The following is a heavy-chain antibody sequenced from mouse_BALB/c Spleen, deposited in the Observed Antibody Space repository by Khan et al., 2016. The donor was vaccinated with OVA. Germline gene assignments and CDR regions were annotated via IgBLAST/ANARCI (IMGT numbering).Heavy chain of an antibody. CDR1: GYTFTDFL. V-gene: IGHV1-77*01. J-gene: IGHJ3*01. CDR3: ARAGYGGFAH. Sequence: QVQLQQSGPELVKPGASVKMSCKASGYTFTDFLISWLKQRPGQGLEWIGEIYPGRGYIYYNEKFKGKATLTSDKSSNTAYMQLTSLTSEDSAVXFCARAGYGGFAHWGQGTLVTVSA. CDR2: IYPGRGYI. D-gene: IGHD3-2*02.